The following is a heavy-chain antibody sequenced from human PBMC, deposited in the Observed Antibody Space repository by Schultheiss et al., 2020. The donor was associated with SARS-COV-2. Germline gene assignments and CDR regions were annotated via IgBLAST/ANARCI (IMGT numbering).Heavy chain of an antibody. CDR3: ARGIVGATLYYFDY. D-gene: IGHD1-26*01. V-gene: IGHV4-59*01. J-gene: IGHJ4*02. CDR1: GGSISSYY. Sequence: SETLSLTCTVSGGSISSYYWSWIRQPPGKGLEWIGYIYYSGSTNYTPSLKSRVTISVDTSKNQFSLKLSSVTAADTAVYYCARGIVGATLYYFDYWGQGTLVTVSS. CDR2: IYYSGST.